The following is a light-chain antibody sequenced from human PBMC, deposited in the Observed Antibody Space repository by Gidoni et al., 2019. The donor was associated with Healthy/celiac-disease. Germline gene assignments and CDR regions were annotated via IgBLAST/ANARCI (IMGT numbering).Light chain of an antibody. CDR2: YVS. CDR1: SSDVGGYNY. J-gene: IGLJ2*01. V-gene: IGLV2-14*03. CDR3: SSYTSSSTLEV. Sequence: QSALTQPASVSGSPGQSITISCTGTSSDVGGYNYVSWYQLHPGKAPKLMIYYVSNRPSGVSNRFSGSKSGNTASLTISGLQAEDEADYYCSSYTSSSTLEVFGGGTKLTVL.